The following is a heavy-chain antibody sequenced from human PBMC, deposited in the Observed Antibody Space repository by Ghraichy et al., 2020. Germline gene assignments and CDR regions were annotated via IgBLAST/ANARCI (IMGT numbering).Heavy chain of an antibody. CDR1: GGSFSGYY. CDR3: ATKYYYDSSGYYHGNNWFDP. CDR2: ISHSGST. J-gene: IGHJ5*02. V-gene: IGHV4-34*01. Sequence: SETLSLTCAVYGGSFSGYYWSWIRQPPGKGLEWIGEISHSGSTNYNPSLKSRVTISIDTSKNQCSLKVSSVTAADTAVYYCATKYYYDSSGYYHGNNWFDPWGQGTLVTVSS. D-gene: IGHD3-22*01.